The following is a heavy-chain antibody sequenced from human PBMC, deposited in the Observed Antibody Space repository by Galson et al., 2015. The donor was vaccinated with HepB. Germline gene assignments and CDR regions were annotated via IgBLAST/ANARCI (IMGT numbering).Heavy chain of an antibody. CDR3: ASIRDDIPREDYYYYYGMDV. CDR1: GYTFTSYY. Sequence: SVKVSCKASGYTFTSYYMHWVRQAPGQGLEWMGIINPSGGSTSYAQKFQGRVTMTRDTSTSTVYMELSSLRSEDTAVYYCASIRDDIPREDYYYYYGMDVWGQGTTVTVSS. D-gene: IGHD3-9*01. J-gene: IGHJ6*02. CDR2: INPSGGST. V-gene: IGHV1-46*01.